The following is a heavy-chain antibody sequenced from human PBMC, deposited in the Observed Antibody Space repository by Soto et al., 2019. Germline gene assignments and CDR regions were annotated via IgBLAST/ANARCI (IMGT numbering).Heavy chain of an antibody. CDR3: ASYNDGNNSFDY. J-gene: IGHJ4*02. Sequence: ASVKVSCKASGYTFTSYGISWVRQAPGQGLEWMGWISAYNGNTNYAQKLQGRVTMTTDTSTSTAYMELRSLRSDDTAVYYRASYNDGNNSFDYWGQGTLVTVSS. D-gene: IGHD3-16*01. V-gene: IGHV1-18*01. CDR2: ISAYNGNT. CDR1: GYTFTSYG.